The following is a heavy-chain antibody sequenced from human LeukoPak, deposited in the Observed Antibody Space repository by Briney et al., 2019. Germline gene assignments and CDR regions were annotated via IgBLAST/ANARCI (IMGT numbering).Heavy chain of an antibody. J-gene: IGHJ5*02. CDR3: ARGITIFGVVRINWFDP. D-gene: IGHD3-3*01. V-gene: IGHV4-31*03. CDR1: GGSISSGGYY. CDR2: IYYSGST. Sequence: SETLSLTCTASGGSISSGGYYWSWIRQHPGKGLEWIGYIYYSGSTYYNPSLKSRVTISVDTSKNQFSLKLSSVTAADTAVYYCARGITIFGVVRINWFDPWGQGTLVTVSS.